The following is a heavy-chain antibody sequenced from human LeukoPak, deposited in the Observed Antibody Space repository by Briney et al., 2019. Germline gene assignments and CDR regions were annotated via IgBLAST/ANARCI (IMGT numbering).Heavy chain of an antibody. CDR3: ARVYCSSTSCNWSDP. D-gene: IGHD2-2*01. V-gene: IGHV4-59*10. Sequence: PSETLSLTCAVYGGSFSGYYWTWIRQPAGKGLEWIGRIYTSGSTNYNPSLKSRVTMSVDTSKNQFSLKLSSVTAADTAVYYCARVYCSSTSCNWSDPWGQGTLVTVSS. CDR2: IYTSGST. CDR1: GGSFSGYY. J-gene: IGHJ5*02.